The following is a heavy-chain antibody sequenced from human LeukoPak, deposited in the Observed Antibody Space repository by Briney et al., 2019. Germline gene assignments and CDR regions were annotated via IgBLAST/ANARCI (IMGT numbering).Heavy chain of an antibody. J-gene: IGHJ3*02. CDR2: INHSGST. CDR3: ARDHYYYASGSYAFDI. Sequence: KPSETLSLTCAVYGGSFSSYYWSWIRQPPGKGLEWIRKINHSGSTNYNPSLKSRVTMSVDTSKNQFSLKLTSVTAADTAVYYCARDHYYYASGSYAFDIWGQGTIVTVSS. D-gene: IGHD3-10*01. CDR1: GGSFSSYY. V-gene: IGHV4-34*01.